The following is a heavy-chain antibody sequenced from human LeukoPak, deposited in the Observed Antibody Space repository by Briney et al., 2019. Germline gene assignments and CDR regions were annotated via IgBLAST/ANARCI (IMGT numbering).Heavy chain of an antibody. Sequence: PSETLSLTCAVYGGSFSGYYWSWIRQPPGKGLEWIGYIYYSGSTNYNPSLKSRVTISVDTSKNQFSLKLSSVTAADTAVYYCARYSSSSSEVDYWGQGTLVTVSS. J-gene: IGHJ4*02. V-gene: IGHV4-59*01. CDR3: ARYSSSSSEVDY. D-gene: IGHD6-6*01. CDR1: GGSFSGYY. CDR2: IYYSGST.